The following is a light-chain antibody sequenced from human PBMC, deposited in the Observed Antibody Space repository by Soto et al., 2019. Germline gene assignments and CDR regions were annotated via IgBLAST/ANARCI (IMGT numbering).Light chain of an antibody. CDR1: QSLSSNF. CDR3: QQYDISPWT. J-gene: IGKJ1*01. CDR2: DSS. Sequence: EIVFAHSPATLSCSPGETATLPCRASQSLSSNFLAWYQQRPGQPPRLLIYDSSTRATGFPDRFSGSGSGTDFTLTIIRLEPEDFAVYYCQQYDISPWTFGQGTKVDIK. V-gene: IGKV3-20*01.